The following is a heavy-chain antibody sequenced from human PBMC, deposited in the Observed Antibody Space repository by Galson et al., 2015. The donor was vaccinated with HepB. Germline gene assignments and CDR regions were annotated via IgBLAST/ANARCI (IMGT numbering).Heavy chain of an antibody. CDR1: GFTFSSYW. D-gene: IGHD5-18*01. Sequence: SLRLSCAASGFTFSSYWMHWVRQAPGKGLVWVSRINSDGSSTSYADSVKGRFTISRDNAKNTLYLQMNSLRAEDAAVYYCARGSYGQWLIYLDYWGQGTLVTVSS. J-gene: IGHJ4*02. CDR3: ARGSYGQWLIYLDY. CDR2: INSDGSST. V-gene: IGHV3-74*01.